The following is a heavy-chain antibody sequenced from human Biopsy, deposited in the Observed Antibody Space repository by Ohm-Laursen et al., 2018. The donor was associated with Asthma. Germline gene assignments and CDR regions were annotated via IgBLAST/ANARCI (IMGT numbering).Heavy chain of an antibody. CDR1: GFTFSGSC. Sequence: SLRLSCAASGFTFSGSCMIWVRQAPGKGLQWLAFIKPDGSQTYYADSVEGRFSISRDNSKNSLYLQMGSLRGEDTAIYYCATLSWYASQYWGQGTLVTVSS. J-gene: IGHJ4*02. D-gene: IGHD2-2*01. CDR2: IKPDGSQT. V-gene: IGHV3-7*01. CDR3: ATLSWYASQY.